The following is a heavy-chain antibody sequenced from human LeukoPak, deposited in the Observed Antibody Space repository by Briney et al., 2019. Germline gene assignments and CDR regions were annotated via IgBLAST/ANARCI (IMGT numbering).Heavy chain of an antibody. CDR1: GFTFGSYG. J-gene: IGHJ4*02. V-gene: IGHV3-23*01. CDR2: ISGSGGST. CDR3: AKDPPFRYCSGGSCHFDY. Sequence: GGSLRLSCAASGFTFGSYGMSWVRQAPGQGLEWVSAISGSGGSTYYADSVKGRFTISRDNSKNTLYLQMSSLRAEDTAVYYCAKDPPFRYCSGGSCHFDYWGQGTLVTVSS. D-gene: IGHD2-15*01.